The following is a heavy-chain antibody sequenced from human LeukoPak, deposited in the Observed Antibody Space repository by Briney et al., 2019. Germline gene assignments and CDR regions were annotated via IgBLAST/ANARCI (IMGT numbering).Heavy chain of an antibody. CDR1: GFTFNIYA. V-gene: IGHV3-23*01. CDR2: ITSISDGT. CDR3: VKDRPNYFGWNGHYYTRNGDS. J-gene: IGHJ5*01. D-gene: IGHD3-10*01. Sequence: GGSLRLSCAASGFTFNIYAMSWVRQAPGEGLEWVSSITSISDGTFYADSVKGRFTISRDYSKSTLYLQMNSLRAEDTALYYCVKDRPNYFGWNGHYYTRNGDSWGQGTLVTVSS.